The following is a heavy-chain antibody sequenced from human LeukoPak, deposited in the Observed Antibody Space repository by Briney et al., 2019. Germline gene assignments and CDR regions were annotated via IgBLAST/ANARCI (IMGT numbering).Heavy chain of an antibody. V-gene: IGHV4-59*01. CDR1: GGSISSYY. CDR3: ARVLPPTLSWFDP. Sequence: PSETLSLTCTVSGGSISSYYWSWIRQPPGKGLEWTGYIYYSGSTNYNPSLKSRVTISVDTSKNQFSLKLSSVTAADTAVYYCARVLPPTLSWFDPWGQGTLVTVSS. J-gene: IGHJ5*02. D-gene: IGHD4-17*01. CDR2: IYYSGST.